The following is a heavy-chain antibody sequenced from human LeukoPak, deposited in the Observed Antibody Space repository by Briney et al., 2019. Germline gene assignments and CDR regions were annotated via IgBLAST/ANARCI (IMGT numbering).Heavy chain of an antibody. V-gene: IGHV3-73*01. Sequence: GGSLRLSCAASGFTFSGSAMYWVRQASGKGLEWVGRIRSKPNNYATAYAASVKGRFTISRDESKNTAYLRMNSLTVEDTAVYYCTRWPKDGTPFDYWGQGTLVTVSS. CDR2: IRSKPNNYAT. CDR3: TRWPKDGTPFDY. CDR1: GFTFSGSA. J-gene: IGHJ4*02. D-gene: IGHD1-1*01.